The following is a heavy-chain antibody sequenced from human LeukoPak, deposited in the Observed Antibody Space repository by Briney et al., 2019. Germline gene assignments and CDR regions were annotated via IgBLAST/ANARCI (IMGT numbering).Heavy chain of an antibody. CDR3: ARDPRITMVRGVIAPYYFDY. Sequence: GGSLSLSCAASGFTFSSYAMHWVRQAPGKGLEWVAVISYDGSNKYYADSVKGRFTISRDNSKNTLYLQMNSLRAEDTAVYYCARDPRITMVRGVIAPYYFDYWGQGTLVTVSS. CDR2: ISYDGSNK. V-gene: IGHV3-30-3*01. J-gene: IGHJ4*02. D-gene: IGHD3-10*01. CDR1: GFTFSSYA.